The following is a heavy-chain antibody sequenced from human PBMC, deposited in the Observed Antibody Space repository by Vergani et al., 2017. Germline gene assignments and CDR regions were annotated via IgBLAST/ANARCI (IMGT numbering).Heavy chain of an antibody. CDR2: ISWNSNSI. Sequence: EGQLVESGGGLVQPGRSLRLSCVASGFTSAGYAMHWVRQAPGKGLEWVSGISWNSNSIGYADSVKGRFTISRDNAKNSLYLQMNSLRAEDTALYYCAKDLGTSSGGGWFDPWGQGTLVTVSS. J-gene: IGHJ5*02. CDR3: AKDLGTSSGGGWFDP. V-gene: IGHV3-9*02. D-gene: IGHD6-6*01. CDR1: GFTSAGYA.